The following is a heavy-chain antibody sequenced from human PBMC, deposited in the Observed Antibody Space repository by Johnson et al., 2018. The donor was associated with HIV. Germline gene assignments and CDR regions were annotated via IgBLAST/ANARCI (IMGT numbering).Heavy chain of an antibody. V-gene: IGHV3-9*01. J-gene: IGHJ3*02. CDR3: AKDKRESCTMIGEDRACDI. Sequence: EVQLVESGGGVVQPGRSLRLSCAASGFTFDDYAMHWVRQAPGKGLEWVSGISWNSGSIGYADSVKGRFTISRDNAKNSLYLQMNSLRAEATALYYCAKDKRESCTMIGEDRACDIWGQGTMVTVSS. CDR1: GFTFDDYA. D-gene: IGHD3-22*01. CDR2: ISWNSGSI.